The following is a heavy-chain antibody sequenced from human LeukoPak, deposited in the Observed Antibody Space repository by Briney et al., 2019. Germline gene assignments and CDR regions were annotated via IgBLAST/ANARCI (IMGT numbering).Heavy chain of an antibody. D-gene: IGHD5-18*01. J-gene: IGHJ6*02. Sequence: GRSLRLSCAASGYTFSSYGMHRVRQAPGKGLEWGADPRYDGSNKYYADSVKGRFTISRDNSKNTLYLQMNSLRAEDTAVYYCARDVDTYYYYYGMDVWGQGTTVTVSS. CDR2: PRYDGSNK. CDR1: GYTFSSYG. CDR3: ARDVDTYYYYYGMDV. V-gene: IGHV3-33*01.